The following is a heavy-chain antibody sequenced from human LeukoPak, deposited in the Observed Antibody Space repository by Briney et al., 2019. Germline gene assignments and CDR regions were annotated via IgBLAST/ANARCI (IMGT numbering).Heavy chain of an antibody. Sequence: GASVKVSCKASGYTFTGYYMHWVRQAPGQGLEWMGWINPNSGGTNYAQKFQGRVTMTRDTSISTAYMELSRLRSDDTAVYYCAREEYYDILTGEIRENNNWFDPWGQGTLVTVSS. CDR2: INPNSGGT. CDR1: GYTFTGYY. V-gene: IGHV1-2*02. D-gene: IGHD3-9*01. CDR3: AREEYYDILTGEIRENNNWFDP. J-gene: IGHJ5*02.